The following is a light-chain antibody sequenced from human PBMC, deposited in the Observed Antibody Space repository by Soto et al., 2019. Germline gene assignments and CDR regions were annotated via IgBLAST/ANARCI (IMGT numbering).Light chain of an antibody. CDR1: QTVTGNN. Sequence: EIVLTQSPGTLSLSPGERATLSCRASQTVTGNNLAWYQQRPGQAPTLLTYAASTRATGIPDRFSGSGSGTDFTLTISRLEPEDFAVYYCHQYGTSPQTFGQGTKVDIK. CDR3: HQYGTSPQT. J-gene: IGKJ1*01. CDR2: AAS. V-gene: IGKV3-20*01.